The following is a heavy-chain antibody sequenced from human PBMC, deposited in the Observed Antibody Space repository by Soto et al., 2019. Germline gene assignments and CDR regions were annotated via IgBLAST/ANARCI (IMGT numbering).Heavy chain of an antibody. V-gene: IGHV3-74*01. CDR2: INGDGSST. CDR1: GFTFSSYW. CDR3: ARGRQYGYYVDY. D-gene: IGHD3-10*01. J-gene: IGHJ4*02. Sequence: GGSLRLSCAASGFTFSSYWMHWVRQAPGKGLVWVSRINGDGSSTNYADSVKGRFTVSRDNAKNTLYLQMNSLRAEDTAVYYCARGRQYGYYVDYWGQGTLVTVSS.